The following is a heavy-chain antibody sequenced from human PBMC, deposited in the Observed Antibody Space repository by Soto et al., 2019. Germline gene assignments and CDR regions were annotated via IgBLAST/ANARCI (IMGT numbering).Heavy chain of an antibody. CDR3: ASTPSRGGYYYGMDV. CDR2: INAGNGNT. J-gene: IGHJ6*02. Sequence: QVQLVQSGAEVKKPGASVKVSCKASGYTFTSYAMHWVRQAPGQRLEWMGWINAGNGNTKYSQKFRGRVTITRDTSASTAYMELSSLRSEDTAVYYCASTPSRGGYYYGMDVWGQGTTVTVSS. V-gene: IGHV1-3*01. CDR1: GYTFTSYA. D-gene: IGHD3-10*01.